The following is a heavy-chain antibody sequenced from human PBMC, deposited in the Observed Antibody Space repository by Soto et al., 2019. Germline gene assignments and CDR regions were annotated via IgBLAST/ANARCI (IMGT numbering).Heavy chain of an antibody. J-gene: IGHJ5*02. CDR3: ASTYSSSWYWFDP. CDR2: IFSNDEK. Sequence: QVTVKESGPVLVKPTETLTLTCTVSGFSLSNAGLGVSWIRQPPGKALEWLAHIFSNDEKSYSTSLKSRLTISNDHSNSQVVLTITNMAPVDTATYYCASTYSSSWYWFDPWGQGTLVTVSS. CDR1: GFSLSNAGLG. D-gene: IGHD6-13*01. V-gene: IGHV2-26*04.